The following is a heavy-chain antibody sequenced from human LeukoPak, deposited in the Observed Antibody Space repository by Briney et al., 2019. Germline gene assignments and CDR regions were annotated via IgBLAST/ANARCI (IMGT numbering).Heavy chain of an antibody. CDR3: ARGRWELLSLVFDC. V-gene: IGHV4-38-2*02. Sequence: PSETLSLTCTVSGYSISSGYYWGWIRQPPGKGLEWIGSIYHSGSTYYNPSLKSRVTISVDTSKNQFSLKLSPVTAADTAVYYCARGRWELLSLVFDCWGQGTLVTVSS. J-gene: IGHJ4*02. D-gene: IGHD1-26*01. CDR2: IYHSGST. CDR1: GYSISSGYY.